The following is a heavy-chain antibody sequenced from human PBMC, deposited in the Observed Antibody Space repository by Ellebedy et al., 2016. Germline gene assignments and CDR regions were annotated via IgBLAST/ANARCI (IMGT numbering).Heavy chain of an antibody. D-gene: IGHD3-16*01. V-gene: IGHV3-7*01. J-gene: IGHJ6*02. CDR2: IKQDGSEK. Sequence: GGSLRLSCAASGFTFSSYWMSWVRQAPGKGLEWVANIKQDGSEKYYVDSVKGRFTISRDNAKNSLYLQMNSLRAEDTAVYYCAGDQSILGPMLYGMDVWGQGTTVTVSS. CDR3: AGDQSILGPMLYGMDV. CDR1: GFTFSSYW.